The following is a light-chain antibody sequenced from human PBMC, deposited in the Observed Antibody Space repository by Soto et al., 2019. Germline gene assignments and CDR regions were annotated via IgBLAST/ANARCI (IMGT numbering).Light chain of an antibody. CDR2: GAS. J-gene: IGKJ2*01. V-gene: IGKV3-20*01. CDR3: QHYGSSLYT. CDR1: QSVSSSY. Sequence: EIVLTQSPGTLSLSPGERATLSCRASQSVSSSYLAWYQQKPGQAPRLLIYGASSRATGIPDRCSGSGSGTDFTLTISSLEPEGFAVYYWQHYGSSLYTFGQGTKLEIK.